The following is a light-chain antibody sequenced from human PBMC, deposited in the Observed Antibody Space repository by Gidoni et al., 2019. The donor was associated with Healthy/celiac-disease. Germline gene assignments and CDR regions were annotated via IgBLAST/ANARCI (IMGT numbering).Light chain of an antibody. CDR1: QSVRSY. V-gene: IGKV3-11*01. J-gene: IGKJ5*01. CDR2: DAS. CDR3: QQRSNWPLIT. Sequence: EIVLTQSPATLSSAPGERATLSCRSSQSVRSYLAWYQQKHGQAPRLPIADASNSATGIPARFSGIASGTHSTLTISSLEPEDFAVYYCQQRSNWPLITFGQGTRLEIK.